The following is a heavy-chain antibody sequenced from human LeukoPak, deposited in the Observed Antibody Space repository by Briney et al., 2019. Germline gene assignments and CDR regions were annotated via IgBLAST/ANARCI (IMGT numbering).Heavy chain of an antibody. Sequence: PGGSLRLSCAASGFTFSSYGMHWVRQAPGKGLEWVAVISYDGSNKYYADSMKGRFTISRDNSKNTLYLQMNSLRAEDTAVYYCAKDGFDYWGQGTLVTVSS. V-gene: IGHV3-30*18. CDR3: AKDGFDY. CDR2: ISYDGSNK. J-gene: IGHJ4*02. CDR1: GFTFSSYG.